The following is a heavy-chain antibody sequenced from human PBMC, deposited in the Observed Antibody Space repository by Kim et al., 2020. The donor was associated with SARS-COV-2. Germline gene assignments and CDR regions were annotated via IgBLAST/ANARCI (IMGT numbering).Heavy chain of an antibody. D-gene: IGHD6-6*01. CDR2: INTNTGNP. CDR1: GYTFTSYA. V-gene: IGHV7-4-1*02. J-gene: IGHJ4*02. Sequence: ASVKVSCKASGYTFTSYAMNWVRQAPGQGLEWMGWINTNTGNPTYAQGFTGRFVFSLDTSVSTAYLQISSLKAEDTAVYYCARDFDGAFYEYSSPTAPVYWGQGTLVTVSS. CDR3: ARDFDGAFYEYSSPTAPVY.